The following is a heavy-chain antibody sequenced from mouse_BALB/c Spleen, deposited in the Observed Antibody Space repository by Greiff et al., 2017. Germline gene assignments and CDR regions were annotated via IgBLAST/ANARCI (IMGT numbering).Heavy chain of an antibody. V-gene: IGHV5-17*02. Sequence: EVQRVESGGGLVQPGGSRKLSCAASGFTFSSFGMHWVRQAPEKGLEWVAYISSGSSTIYYADTVKGRFTISRDNPKNTLFLQMTSLRSEDTAMYYCARMGLGLHVMDYWGQGTSVTVSS. D-gene: IGHD3-1*01. CDR2: ISSGSSTI. CDR3: ARMGLGLHVMDY. J-gene: IGHJ4*01. CDR1: GFTFSSFG.